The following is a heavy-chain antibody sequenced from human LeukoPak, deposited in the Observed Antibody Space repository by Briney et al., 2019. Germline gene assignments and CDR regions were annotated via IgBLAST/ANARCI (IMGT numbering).Heavy chain of an antibody. Sequence: ASVKVSCKASGGTFSSYAISWVRQAPGQGLEWMGRIIPILGIANYAQKFQGRVTITADKSTSTAYMELSSLRSEDTAVYYCARDGVQGYLGSWLDPWGQGTLVTVSS. CDR2: IIPILGIA. V-gene: IGHV1-69*04. CDR1: GGTFSSYA. J-gene: IGHJ5*02. D-gene: IGHD2-15*01. CDR3: ARDGVQGYLGSWLDP.